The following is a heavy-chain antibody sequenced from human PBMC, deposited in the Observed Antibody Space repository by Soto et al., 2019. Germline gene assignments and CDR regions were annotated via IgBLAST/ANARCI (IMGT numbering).Heavy chain of an antibody. V-gene: IGHV4-34*01. CDR2: INHSGST. CDR3: ARGFRVVPVAIRAYNYYYGLDV. CDR1: GGSFSGYY. J-gene: IGHJ6*02. D-gene: IGHD2-2*02. Sequence: QVQLQQWGAGLLKPSETLSLTCAVYGGSFSGYYWSWIRQPPGKGLEWIGEINHSGSTNYNPSLTSRVTISVDTSKNQFSLKLASVTAADTAVYYCARGFRVVPVAIRAYNYYYGLDVWGQGTTVTVSS.